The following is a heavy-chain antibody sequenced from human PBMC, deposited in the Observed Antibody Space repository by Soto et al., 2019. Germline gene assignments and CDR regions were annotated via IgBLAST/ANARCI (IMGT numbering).Heavy chain of an antibody. Sequence: QVQLVQSGAEVKKPGSSVKVSCKASGGTFSSYTIRWVRQAPGQGLEWMGGIIPIFGTANYAQKFQGRVTITADESTSTAYMELSSLRSEDTAVYYCASPNLRGGRAYYFDYWAQGTLVTVSS. CDR3: ASPNLRGGRAYYFDY. D-gene: IGHD2-15*01. CDR1: GGTFSSYT. V-gene: IGHV1-69*01. CDR2: IIPIFGTA. J-gene: IGHJ4*02.